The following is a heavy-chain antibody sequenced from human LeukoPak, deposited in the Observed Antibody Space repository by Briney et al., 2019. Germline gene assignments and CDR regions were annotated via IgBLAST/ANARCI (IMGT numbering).Heavy chain of an antibody. Sequence: GGSLRLSCAASGFTLGSHAMHYVRQAPGKGLEWVAVISYDGSNKYYADYVKGRFTISRDNAKNSLYLQMNSLRAEDTAVYYCASGSGSALDYWGQGTLVTVSS. CDR1: GFTLGSHA. CDR2: ISYDGSNK. V-gene: IGHV3-30*04. J-gene: IGHJ4*02. CDR3: ASGSGSALDY. D-gene: IGHD6-19*01.